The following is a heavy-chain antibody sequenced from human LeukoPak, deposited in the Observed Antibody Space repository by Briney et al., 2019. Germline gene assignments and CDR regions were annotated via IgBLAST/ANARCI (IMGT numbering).Heavy chain of an antibody. D-gene: IGHD6-19*01. V-gene: IGHV1-69*13. J-gene: IGHJ1*01. CDR3: ARFEPGPYSSEEYFQH. CDR2: IIPIFGTA. CDR1: GGTFSSYA. Sequence: HRASVKVSCKASGGTFSSYAISWVRQAPGQGLEWMGGIIPIFGTANYAQKFQGRVTITADESTSTAYMELRSLRSDDTAVYYCARFEPGPYSSEEYFQHWGQGTLVTVSS.